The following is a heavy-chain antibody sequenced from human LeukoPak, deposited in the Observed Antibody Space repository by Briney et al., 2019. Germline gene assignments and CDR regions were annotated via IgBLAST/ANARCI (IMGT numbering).Heavy chain of an antibody. J-gene: IGHJ4*02. V-gene: IGHV4-39*02. D-gene: IGHD6-19*01. CDR1: GGSIRISDYF. CDR2: MSSSGST. CDR3: ASEWSSGWSQMDY. Sequence: PSETLSLTCTVSGGSIRISDYFWAWIRQPPGKGLEWIGSMSSSGSTFYNPSLKSRVTISVDTSKNHFSLKLTSVTAADTAVYYCASEWSSGWSQMDYWGQGTLVTVSS.